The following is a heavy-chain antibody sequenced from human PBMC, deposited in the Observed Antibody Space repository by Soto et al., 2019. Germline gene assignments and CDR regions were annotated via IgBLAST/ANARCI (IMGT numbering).Heavy chain of an antibody. J-gene: IGHJ4*02. Sequence: ASVKVSCKASVYTFTGHYMHWVRQAPGQGLEWMGWSNPNSGGTNYAQKFQGRVTMTRDTSSSTAYMELSRLISDDTAVYYCAKDPEWLVRGDVVFDYWGQGTLVTVSS. D-gene: IGHD6-19*01. V-gene: IGHV1-2*02. CDR1: VYTFTGHY. CDR2: SNPNSGGT. CDR3: AKDPEWLVRGDVVFDY.